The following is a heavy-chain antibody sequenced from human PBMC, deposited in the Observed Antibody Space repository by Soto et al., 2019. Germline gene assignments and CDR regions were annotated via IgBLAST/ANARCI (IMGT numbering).Heavy chain of an antibody. V-gene: IGHV3-23*01. J-gene: IGHJ1*01. Sequence: EVQLLESGGGLVQPGGSLRLSCAASGFTFSRYAMSWVRQAPGKGLEWVSAISGSGGSTYYADSVKGRFTISRDNSKNTLYLQMNSLRAEDTPVYYCASPGRVAAATHRFAEYFQHWGQGTLVTVSS. D-gene: IGHD2-15*01. CDR3: ASPGRVAAATHRFAEYFQH. CDR1: GFTFSRYA. CDR2: ISGSGGST.